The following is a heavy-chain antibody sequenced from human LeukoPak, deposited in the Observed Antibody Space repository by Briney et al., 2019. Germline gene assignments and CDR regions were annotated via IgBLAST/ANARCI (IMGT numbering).Heavy chain of an antibody. D-gene: IGHD1-26*01. CDR1: GLTFSTYW. Sequence: GGSLRLSCAASGLTFSTYWMRWVRQARGEGLGWVARINPVGSIRKYANSAEGRATISRDTANATLFLKMNSLRAEDTAVYYCAREARVGGALQYWGQGTPVTVSS. CDR2: INPVGSIR. V-gene: IGHV3-74*01. J-gene: IGHJ4*02. CDR3: AREARVGGALQY.